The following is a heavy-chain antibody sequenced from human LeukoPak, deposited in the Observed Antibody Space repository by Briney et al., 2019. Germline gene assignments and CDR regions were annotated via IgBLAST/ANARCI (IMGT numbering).Heavy chain of an antibody. D-gene: IGHD4-17*01. CDR3: ARGGRDYGDYVGWFDP. Sequence: GASVKVSCKASGYTFTSYYMHWVRQAPGQGLEWMGIINPSGGSTSYAQKFQGRVTMTRDTSISTAYMELSRLRSDDTAVYYCARGGRDYGDYVGWFDPWGQGTLVTVPS. CDR1: GYTFTSYY. V-gene: IGHV1-46*01. J-gene: IGHJ5*02. CDR2: INPSGGST.